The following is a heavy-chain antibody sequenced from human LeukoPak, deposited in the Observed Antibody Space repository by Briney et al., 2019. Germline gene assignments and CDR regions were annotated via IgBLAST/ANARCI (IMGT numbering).Heavy chain of an antibody. D-gene: IGHD6-19*01. Sequence: ASVKVSCKASGYTFTSYGISWVRQAPGQGLEWMGWISAYNGNTNYAQRLQGRVTMTTDTSTSTAYMELRSLRSDDTAVYYRARVYSSGWYNDYWGQGTLVTVSS. V-gene: IGHV1-18*01. CDR1: GYTFTSYG. CDR3: ARVYSSGWYNDY. CDR2: ISAYNGNT. J-gene: IGHJ4*02.